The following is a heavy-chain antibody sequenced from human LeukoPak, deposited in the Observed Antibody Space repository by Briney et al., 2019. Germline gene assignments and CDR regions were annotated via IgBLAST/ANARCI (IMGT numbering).Heavy chain of an antibody. CDR1: GFTFSSFG. CDR3: AKEIVVDAFDI. D-gene: IGHD2/OR15-2a*01. V-gene: IGHV3-30*02. Sequence: PGGSLRLSCAASGFTFSSFGMHWVRQAPGQGLEWVAFILYDGTNKYYADSVKGRFTISRDNSKNTLYLQMNSLRAEDTAVYYCAKEIVVDAFDIWGQGTMVTVSS. CDR2: ILYDGTNK. J-gene: IGHJ3*02.